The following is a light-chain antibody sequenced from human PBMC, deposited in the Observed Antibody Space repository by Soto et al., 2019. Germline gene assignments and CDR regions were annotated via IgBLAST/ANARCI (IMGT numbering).Light chain of an antibody. Sequence: EILFTQSPGTLSLSPGERATLSCRASQSVSSSYLAWYQQKPGQPPRLLIYGASSRDTGSPDRFSGGGSRTDCTLTISSVQAEDVSVYCCQQCTSSPWTFGQGTKVDIK. J-gene: IGKJ1*01. CDR2: GAS. V-gene: IGKV3-20*01. CDR3: QQCTSSPWT. CDR1: QSVSSSY.